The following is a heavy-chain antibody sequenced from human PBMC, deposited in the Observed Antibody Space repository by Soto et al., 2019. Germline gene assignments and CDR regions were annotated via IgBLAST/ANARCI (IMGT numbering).Heavy chain of an antibody. Sequence: GESLKISCAASGFTVSSNYMSWVRQAPGKGLEWVSVIYSGGSTYYAASVKGRFTISRDDSKNTLYLQMNSLRAEDTAVYYCARDLGWGLNAFDIWGQGTMVTVSS. J-gene: IGHJ3*02. CDR2: IYSGGST. CDR3: ARDLGWGLNAFDI. V-gene: IGHV3-53*01. D-gene: IGHD7-27*01. CDR1: GFTVSSNY.